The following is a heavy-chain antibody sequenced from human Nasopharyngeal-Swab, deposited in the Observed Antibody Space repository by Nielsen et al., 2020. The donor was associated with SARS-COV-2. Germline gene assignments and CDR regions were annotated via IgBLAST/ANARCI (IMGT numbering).Heavy chain of an antibody. CDR3: ARGRPGTYYTYYYGLDV. CDR1: GDSLRRGGFY. CDR2: TSIRGTT. J-gene: IGHJ6*02. Sequence: SETLSLTCSVSGDSLRRGGFYWTWIRQPAGRGLEVIGRTSIRGTTNYSPPFKNSVTMSLDTSKKQFFLRLASVSAADTAIYYCARGRPGTYYTYYYGLDVWGQGTTVTVSS. D-gene: IGHD1-26*01. V-gene: IGHV4-61*02.